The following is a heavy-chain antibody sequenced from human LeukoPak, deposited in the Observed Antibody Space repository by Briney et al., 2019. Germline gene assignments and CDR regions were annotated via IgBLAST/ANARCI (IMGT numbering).Heavy chain of an antibody. CDR2: VNPSGST. J-gene: IGHJ6*03. CDR3: ARGVKQLGRFYFYMDV. CDR1: DESLSGYS. D-gene: IGHD1-1*01. Sequence: SETLSPTCVVSDESLSGYSWNWIRQPPGKGLECIGEVNPSGSTNYNPSLQSRVTISLDRSKNHFSLNLTSVTAADTAVYYCARGVKQLGRFYFYMDVWGNGTTVIVSS. V-gene: IGHV4-34*01.